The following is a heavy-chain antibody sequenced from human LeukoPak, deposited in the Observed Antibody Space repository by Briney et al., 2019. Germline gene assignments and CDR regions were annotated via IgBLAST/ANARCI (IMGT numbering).Heavy chain of an antibody. CDR3: ARGLGDIVVVPAATGPFVGYYYYMDV. CDR2: INPNSGGT. V-gene: IGHV1-2*02. J-gene: IGHJ6*03. CDR1: GYTFTGYY. D-gene: IGHD2-2*01. Sequence: ASVKVSCKASGYTFTGYYMHWVRQAPGQGLEWMGWINPNSGGTNYAQKFQGRVTMTRDTSISTAYMELSRLRSDDTAVYYCARGLGDIVVVPAATGPFVGYYYYMDVWGKGTTVTVSS.